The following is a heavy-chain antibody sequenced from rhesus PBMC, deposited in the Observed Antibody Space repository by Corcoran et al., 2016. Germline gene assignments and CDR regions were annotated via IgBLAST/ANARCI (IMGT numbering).Heavy chain of an antibody. J-gene: IGHJ5-1*01. CDR3: AGGVLYNRFDV. V-gene: IGHV4-80*01. D-gene: IGHD3-34*01. CDR1: GASNSSYW. CDR2: INGNSGST. Sequence: QVQLQESGPGLVKPSETLSLTCAVSGASNSSYWWSWIRQPPGKGLVWIVEINGNSGSTYYNPALKSRVTISNDASKNQFSLKLSSVTAADTAVYYCAGGVLYNRFDVWGPGVLVTVSS.